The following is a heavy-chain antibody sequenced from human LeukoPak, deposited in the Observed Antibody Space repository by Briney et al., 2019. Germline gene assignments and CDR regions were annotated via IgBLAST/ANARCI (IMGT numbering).Heavy chain of an antibody. CDR2: IYTNGDT. J-gene: IGHJ4*02. CDR1: GGSISGYY. D-gene: IGHD6-13*01. Sequence: PSETLSLTCTVSGGSISGYYWSWIRQPAGQGLEWIGRIYTNGDTRYNPSLKSRVTMSVDTSKNQLSLKLRPATAADTAVYYCARAAGAAGGQYFDYWGQGTLVTVSS. CDR3: ARAAGAAGGQYFDY. V-gene: IGHV4-4*07.